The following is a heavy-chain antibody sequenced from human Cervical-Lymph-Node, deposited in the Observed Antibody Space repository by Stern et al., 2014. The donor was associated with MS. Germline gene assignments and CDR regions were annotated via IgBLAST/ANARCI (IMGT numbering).Heavy chain of an antibody. V-gene: IGHV1-46*04. CDR1: GFTFTSYY. CDR2: ISPRAGST. CDR3: ARRTVKGFDH. Sequence: VQLVESGAEVKKPGASVKVSCKASGFTFTSYYMHWVRQAPGQGLEWMGMISPRAGSTHYTQQVQDRVIMNRDTSTNAVYMQMSGLTSEDTAVYCCARRTVKGFDHWGQGTLVTVSS. D-gene: IGHD4-17*01. J-gene: IGHJ4*02.